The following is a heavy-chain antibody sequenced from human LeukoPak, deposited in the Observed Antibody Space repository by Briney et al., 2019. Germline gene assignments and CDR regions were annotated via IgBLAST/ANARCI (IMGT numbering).Heavy chain of an antibody. Sequence: SQTLSLTCTVSGGSISSGGYYWSWIRQHPGKGLEWIGYIYYSGSTYYNPSLKSRVTISVDTSKNQFSLKLSSVTAADTAVYYCARTYDYVWGSYRYRDWFDPWGQGTLVTVSS. CDR1: GGSISSGGYY. CDR2: IYYSGST. V-gene: IGHV4-31*03. D-gene: IGHD3-16*02. J-gene: IGHJ5*02. CDR3: ARTYDYVWGSYRYRDWFDP.